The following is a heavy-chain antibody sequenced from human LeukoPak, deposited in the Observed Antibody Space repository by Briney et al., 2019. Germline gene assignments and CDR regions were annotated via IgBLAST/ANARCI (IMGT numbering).Heavy chain of an antibody. V-gene: IGHV3-9*01. CDR1: GLTFYDYA. D-gene: IGHD1-7*01. CDR3: AKDIVPTGTTYFDL. J-gene: IGHJ2*01. Sequence: GGSLRLSCAACGLTFYDYAMHWLRQAPEKALEWGSGISWYSGSIDYADSVKGRFTISRDNAKNSLYLQMNSLRAEDTALYYCAKDIVPTGTTYFDLWGRGTLVTVSS. CDR2: ISWYSGSI.